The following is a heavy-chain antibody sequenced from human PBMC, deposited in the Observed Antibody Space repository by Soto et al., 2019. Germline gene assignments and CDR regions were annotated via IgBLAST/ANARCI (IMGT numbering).Heavy chain of an antibody. CDR3: ARGERVSAHYYYYYGMDV. Sequence: QVQLVQSGAEVKKPGSSVKVSCKASGGTFSSYAISWVRQAPGQGLEWMGGIIPIFGTANYAQKFQGRVTITADECTSTAYMELSSLRSEDTAVYYCARGERVSAHYYYYYGMDVWGHGTTVTDSS. V-gene: IGHV1-69*01. J-gene: IGHJ6*02. CDR1: GGTFSSYA. CDR2: IIPIFGTA. D-gene: IGHD6-13*01.